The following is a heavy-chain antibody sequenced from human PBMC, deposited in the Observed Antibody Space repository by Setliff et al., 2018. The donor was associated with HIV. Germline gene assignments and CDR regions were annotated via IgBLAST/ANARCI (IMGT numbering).Heavy chain of an antibody. CDR3: AREDGSNSHDTFEI. CDR1: GASISTTTYY. Sequence: SETLSLTCTVSGASISTTTYYWGWIRQPPGKGLEWIGSIHYTGNTYNTPSLKSRLTISVDASKNQISLKLTSVTAADTAIYYCAREDGSNSHDTFEIWGQGILVTVSS. V-gene: IGHV4-39*07. J-gene: IGHJ3*02. CDR2: IHYTGNT. D-gene: IGHD1-1*01.